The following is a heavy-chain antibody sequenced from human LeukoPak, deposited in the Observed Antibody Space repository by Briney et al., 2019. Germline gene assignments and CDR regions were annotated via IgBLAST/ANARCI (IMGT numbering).Heavy chain of an antibody. CDR1: GFTFNRYW. D-gene: IGHD3-22*01. Sequence: PGGSLRLTCAASGFTFNRYWMHWVRQAPGKGLVWVAHINSDGSTTTYADSVKGRFTIFRDNAKNTLYLQMNSLRVEDTAVYYCAREGSYLDTGGSYYLHWFDPWGQGTLVTVSS. CDR3: AREGSYLDTGGSYYLHWFDP. V-gene: IGHV3-74*03. J-gene: IGHJ5*02. CDR2: INSDGSTT.